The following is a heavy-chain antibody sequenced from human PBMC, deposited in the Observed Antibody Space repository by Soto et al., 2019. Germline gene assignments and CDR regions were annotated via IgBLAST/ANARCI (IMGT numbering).Heavy chain of an antibody. J-gene: IGHJ6*02. CDR3: ARGVKYCTNGVCSFYGMDV. D-gene: IGHD2-8*01. Sequence: QVQLVQSGAEVKKPGASVKVSCKASGYTFISYGISWVRQAPGQGLEWMGWISAYNGNTNYAQKFQGRVTMTTDTSTSTAYMELRSLRSDDTAVYYCARGVKYCTNGVCSFYGMDVLGQGTTGTVSS. CDR1: GYTFISYG. CDR2: ISAYNGNT. V-gene: IGHV1-18*01.